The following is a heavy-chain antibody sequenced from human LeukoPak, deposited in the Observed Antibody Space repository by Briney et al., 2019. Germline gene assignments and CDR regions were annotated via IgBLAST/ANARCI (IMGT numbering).Heavy chain of an antibody. V-gene: IGHV3-48*01. J-gene: IGHJ4*02. CDR3: ARGAAVAGTSDY. Sequence: AGGSLRLSCAASGFTFSGYSMNWVRQAPGKGLEWISYISPSSSTIYYADSVKGRFTISGDNAKNSLYLQMNSLRADDTAVYYCARGAAVAGTSDYWGQGTLVTVSS. CDR1: GFTFSGYS. CDR2: ISPSSSTI. D-gene: IGHD6-19*01.